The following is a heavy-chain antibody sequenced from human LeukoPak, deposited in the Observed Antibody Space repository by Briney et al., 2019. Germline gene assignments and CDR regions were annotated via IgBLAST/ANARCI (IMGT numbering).Heavy chain of an antibody. CDR1: GFTFSSCA. CDR3: ARVFRRVLLWFGELFAFDY. D-gene: IGHD3-10*01. V-gene: IGHV3-30-3*01. CDR2: ISYDGSNK. J-gene: IGHJ4*02. Sequence: GGSLRLSCAASGFTFSSCAMPWVRQAPGKGLEWVAVISYDGSNKYYADSVKGRFTISRDNSKNTLYLQMNSLRAEDTAVYYCARVFRRVLLWFGELFAFDYWGQGTLVTASS.